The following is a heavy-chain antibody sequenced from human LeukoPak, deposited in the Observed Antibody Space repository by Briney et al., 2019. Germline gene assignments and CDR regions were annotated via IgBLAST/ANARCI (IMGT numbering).Heavy chain of an antibody. Sequence: SETLSLTCTVSGGSISSHYWSWIRQPPGKGLEWIGYIYYSGSTNYNPSLKSRVTISVDTSKNQFSLKLSSVTAADTAVYYCARLTPAYDAFDIWGQGTMVTVSS. CDR2: IYYSGST. V-gene: IGHV4-59*11. J-gene: IGHJ3*02. CDR3: ARLTPAYDAFDI. CDR1: GGSISSHY. D-gene: IGHD2-15*01.